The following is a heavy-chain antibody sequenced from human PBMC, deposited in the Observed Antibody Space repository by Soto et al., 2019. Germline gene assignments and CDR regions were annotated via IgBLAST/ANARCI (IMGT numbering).Heavy chain of an antibody. V-gene: IGHV3-23*01. Sequence: PGGSLRLSCAASGFTFSTSWMTWIRQAPGKGLEWVSAISGSGGSTYYADSVKGRFTISRDNSKNTLYLQMNSLRAEDTAVYYCANMEFEQQADCFDYWGQGTLVTVSS. J-gene: IGHJ4*02. D-gene: IGHD6-13*01. CDR1: GFTFSTSW. CDR2: ISGSGGST. CDR3: ANMEFEQQADCFDY.